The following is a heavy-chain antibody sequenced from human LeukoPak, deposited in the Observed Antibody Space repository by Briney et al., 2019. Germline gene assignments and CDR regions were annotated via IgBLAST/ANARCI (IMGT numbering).Heavy chain of an antibody. Sequence: GGSLRLSCAASGFTVSSNYMSWVRQAPGKGLEWVSVIYSGGSTYYADSVKGRFTISRDNSKNTLYLQMNSLRAEDTAVYYCARGSSSWYARFDPWGQGTLVTVSS. CDR2: IYSGGST. V-gene: IGHV3-66*01. CDR1: GFTVSSNY. CDR3: ARGSSSWYARFDP. D-gene: IGHD6-13*01. J-gene: IGHJ5*02.